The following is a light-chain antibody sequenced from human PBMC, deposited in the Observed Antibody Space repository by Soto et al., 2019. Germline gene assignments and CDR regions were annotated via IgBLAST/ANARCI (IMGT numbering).Light chain of an antibody. Sequence: DIQMTQSPSSLSASVGDRVTITCRASQSISRYLNWYQQKPGKAPKLLIYAASSLLGGVPSRFSGSGSGTDFTFTINSLQPEDIATYFCQHYDNLPFTFGQGTRLEIK. CDR3: QHYDNLPFT. J-gene: IGKJ5*01. CDR1: QSISRY. CDR2: AAS. V-gene: IGKV1-33*01.